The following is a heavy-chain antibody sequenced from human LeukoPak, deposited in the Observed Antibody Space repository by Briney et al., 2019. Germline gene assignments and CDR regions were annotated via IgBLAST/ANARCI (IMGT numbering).Heavy chain of an antibody. V-gene: IGHV3-23*01. CDR2: ISGSGGST. J-gene: IGHJ4*02. D-gene: IGHD6-6*01. CDR3: AKDMSGGSSSPFDY. CDR1: GFTLSSYA. Sequence: GGSLRLSCAASGFTLSSYAMSWVRQAPGKGLEWVSAISGSGGSTYYADSVKGRFTISRDNSKNTLYLQMSSLRAEDTAVYYCAKDMSGGSSSPFDYWGQGTLVTVSS.